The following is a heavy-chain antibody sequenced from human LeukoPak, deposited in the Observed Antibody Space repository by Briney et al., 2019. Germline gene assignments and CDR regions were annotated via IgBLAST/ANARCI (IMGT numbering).Heavy chain of an antibody. CDR1: GFTFSSNA. V-gene: IGHV3-23*01. J-gene: IGHJ4*02. CDR3: ATTKQDRRFFDY. CDR2: ISTSGGNT. Sequence: GGTLTLSCTGSGFTFSSNALSWVRQAPGKGLEWVSAISTSGGNTSYADSVRGRFTISRDNSKNTLYLQMNTLRAEDTALYYCATTKQDRRFFDYWGQGTVVTVSS. D-gene: IGHD1-1*01.